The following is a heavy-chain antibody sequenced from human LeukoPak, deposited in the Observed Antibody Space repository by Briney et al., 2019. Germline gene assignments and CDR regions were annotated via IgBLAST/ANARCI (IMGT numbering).Heavy chain of an antibody. CDR2: ISAYNGNT. D-gene: IGHD1-26*01. CDR1: GYTFTSYG. CDR3: ARDVVGARRARSDAFDI. Sequence: GASVKVSCKASGYTFTSYGISWVRQAPGQGLEWMGCISAYNGNTNYAQKLQGRVTMTTDTSTSTAYMELRSLRSDDTAVYYCARDVVGARRARSDAFDIWGQGTMVTVSS. V-gene: IGHV1-18*01. J-gene: IGHJ3*02.